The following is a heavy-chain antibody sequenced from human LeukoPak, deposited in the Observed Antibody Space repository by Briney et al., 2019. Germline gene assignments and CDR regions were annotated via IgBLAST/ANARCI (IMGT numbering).Heavy chain of an antibody. J-gene: IGHJ3*02. CDR1: GYTFTGYY. Sequence: ASVKVSCKASGYTFTGYYMHWVRQAPGQGLEWMGWINPNSGGTNYAQKFQGRVTMTRDTSTSTVYMELSSLRSEDTAVYYCASGSSSWYGHDAFDIWGQGTMVTVSS. V-gene: IGHV1-2*02. CDR2: INPNSGGT. CDR3: ASGSSSWYGHDAFDI. D-gene: IGHD6-13*01.